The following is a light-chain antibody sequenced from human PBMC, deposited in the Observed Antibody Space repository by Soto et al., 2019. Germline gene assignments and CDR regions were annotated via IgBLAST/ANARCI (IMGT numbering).Light chain of an antibody. CDR1: QRVSRY. V-gene: IGKV3-11*01. J-gene: IGKJ1*01. CDR2: DTS. Sequence: EIVLTQSPATLSLSPGERATLSCRASQRVSRYLAWYQQRPGQAPRLLIYDTSNRFTGIPARFSGSRSRTDFPPAISRLEPEDFAVYYCQQRSSCPPTFGQRTKVEIK. CDR3: QQRSSCPPT.